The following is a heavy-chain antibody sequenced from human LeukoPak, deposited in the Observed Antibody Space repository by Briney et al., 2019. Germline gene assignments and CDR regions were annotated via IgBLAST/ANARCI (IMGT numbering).Heavy chain of an antibody. CDR3: ARPDTYYYDSSGYYYY. J-gene: IGHJ4*02. CDR2: ISSSGSTI. CDR1: GFTFSDYY. V-gene: IGHV3-11*01. D-gene: IGHD3-22*01. Sequence: GGSLRLSCAASGFTFSDYYMSWIRQAPGKGLEWVSYISSSGSTIYYADSVKGRFTISRDNAKSSLYLQMNSLRAEDTAVYYCARPDTYYYDSSGYYYYWGQGTLVTVSS.